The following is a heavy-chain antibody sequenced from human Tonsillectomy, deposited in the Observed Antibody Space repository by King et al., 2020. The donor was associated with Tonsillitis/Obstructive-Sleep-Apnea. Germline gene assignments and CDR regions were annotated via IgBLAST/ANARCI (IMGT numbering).Heavy chain of an antibody. CDR3: ARIVVFPKTGPITFGGVIVPLWFDP. J-gene: IGHJ5*02. Sequence: TLQESGPVLVKPPETLTLTCTVSGFSLSNARMGVSWIRQPPGKALEWLAHIFSNDEKSYSTSLKSRLTISKDTSKSQVVLTMTNMDPVDTATYYCARIVVFPKTGPITFGGVIVPLWFDPWGQGTLVTVSS. CDR1: GFSLSNARMG. V-gene: IGHV2-26*01. D-gene: IGHD3-16*02. CDR2: IFSNDEK.